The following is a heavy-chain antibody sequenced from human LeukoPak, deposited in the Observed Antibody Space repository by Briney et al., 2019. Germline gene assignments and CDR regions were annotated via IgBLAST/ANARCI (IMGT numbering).Heavy chain of an antibody. CDR1: GFTFSSYA. J-gene: IGHJ4*02. CDR3: AKAGRFLEWLLSYFDY. Sequence: GGSLRLSCAASGFTFSSYAMHWVRQAPGKGLEWVAVISYDGSNKYYADSVKGRFTISRDNSKNTLYLQMNSLRAEDTAVYYCAKAGRFLEWLLSYFDYWGQGTLVTVSS. CDR2: ISYDGSNK. D-gene: IGHD3-3*01. V-gene: IGHV3-30-3*01.